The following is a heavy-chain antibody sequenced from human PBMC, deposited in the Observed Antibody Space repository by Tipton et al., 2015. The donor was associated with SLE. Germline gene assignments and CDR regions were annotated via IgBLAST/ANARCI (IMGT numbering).Heavy chain of an antibody. J-gene: IGHJ3*02. CDR2: INHSGST. CDR1: GGSFSGYY. CDR3: AGSLFYNGLIGAFDI. Sequence: LRLSCAVYGGSFSGYYWSWIRQPPGKGLEWIGEINHSGSTNYNPSLKSRVTISVDTSKNQFSLTLSSVTAADAAMYYCAGSLFYNGLIGAFDIWGPGTMVTVSS. D-gene: IGHD2-8*01. V-gene: IGHV4-34*01.